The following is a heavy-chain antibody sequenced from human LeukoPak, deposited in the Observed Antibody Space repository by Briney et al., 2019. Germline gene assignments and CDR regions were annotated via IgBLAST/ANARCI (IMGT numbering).Heavy chain of an antibody. CDR2: IWYDGSNK. Sequence: PGGSLRLSCAAFGFTFSSYGMHWVRQAPGKGLEWVAVIWYDGSNKYYADSVKGRFTISRDNSKNTLYLQMNSLRAEDTAVYYCARKGGDYDDYFDYWGQGTLVTVSS. V-gene: IGHV3-33*01. D-gene: IGHD4-17*01. CDR3: ARKGGDYDDYFDY. J-gene: IGHJ4*02. CDR1: GFTFSSYG.